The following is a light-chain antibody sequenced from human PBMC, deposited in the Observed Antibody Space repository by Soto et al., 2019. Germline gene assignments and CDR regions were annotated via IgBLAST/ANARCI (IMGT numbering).Light chain of an antibody. V-gene: IGLV3-21*02. CDR1: NVGRRG. CDR3: QIWDTTTDQVA. CDR2: DDS. J-gene: IGLJ2*01. Sequence: SYELTQPPSVSVAPGQAAKISCAGNNVGRRGVHWYQQRPGQPPVLVVYDDSDRPSGIPERFSGSKFANTATLTISRVEGGDEADYYCQIWDTTTDQVAFGGGTQLTVL.